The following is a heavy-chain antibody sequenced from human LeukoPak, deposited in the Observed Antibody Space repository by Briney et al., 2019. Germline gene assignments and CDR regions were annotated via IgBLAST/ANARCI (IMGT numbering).Heavy chain of an antibody. D-gene: IGHD2-2*01. CDR1: GFTFSDFW. V-gene: IGHV3-7*01. CDR2: INQDGSEK. Sequence: PGGSLRLSRGASGFTFSDFWMNWVRQAPGKGLEWVANINQDGSEKYYVDSVKGRFTISRDNAKNSLYLQMNSLRAEDTAVYYCARDDGIPLYRLRLRGGGSDIWGQGTMVTVSS. CDR3: ARDDGIPLYRLRLRGGGSDI. J-gene: IGHJ3*02.